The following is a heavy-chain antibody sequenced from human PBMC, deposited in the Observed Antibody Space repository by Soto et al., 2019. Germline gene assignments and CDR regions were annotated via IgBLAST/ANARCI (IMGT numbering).Heavy chain of an antibody. D-gene: IGHD5-18*01. V-gene: IGHV4-59*01. CDR1: GGSISSYY. Sequence: SETLSLTCTVSGGSISSYYWSWIRQPPGKRLECIGYIYYSGSTNYNPSLKSRVTISVDTSKNQFSLKLISVTAADTAVYYCARVDTATNLPDYWGQGTLVTVSS. CDR3: ARVDTATNLPDY. J-gene: IGHJ4*02. CDR2: IYYSGST.